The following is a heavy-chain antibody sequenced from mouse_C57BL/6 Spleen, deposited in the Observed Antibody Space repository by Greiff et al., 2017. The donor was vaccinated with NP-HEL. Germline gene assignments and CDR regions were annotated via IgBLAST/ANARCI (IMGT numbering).Heavy chain of an antibody. J-gene: IGHJ2*01. V-gene: IGHV5-6*01. D-gene: IGHD1-1*01. Sequence: EVQLVESGGDLVKPGGSLKLSCAASGFTFSSYGMSWVRQTPDKRLEWVATISSGGSYTYYPDSVKGRFTISRDNAKNTLYLQMSSLKSEDTAMYYCARPLLRSYYFDYWGQGTTLTVSS. CDR1: GFTFSSYG. CDR2: ISSGGSYT. CDR3: ARPLLRSYYFDY.